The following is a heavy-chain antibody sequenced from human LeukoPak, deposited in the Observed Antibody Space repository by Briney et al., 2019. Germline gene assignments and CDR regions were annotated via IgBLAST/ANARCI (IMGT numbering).Heavy chain of an antibody. Sequence: PGGSLRLSCAASGFTFFSYAMHWVRQAPGKGLEWVAVISYDGSNKFYVDSVKGRFTISRDNSKNTLYLQMSSLRAEDTAVYYCARVDSSGWLIYGMDAWGQGTTVTVSS. J-gene: IGHJ6*02. V-gene: IGHV3-30-3*01. CDR2: ISYDGSNK. CDR1: GFTFFSYA. D-gene: IGHD6-19*01. CDR3: ARVDSSGWLIYGMDA.